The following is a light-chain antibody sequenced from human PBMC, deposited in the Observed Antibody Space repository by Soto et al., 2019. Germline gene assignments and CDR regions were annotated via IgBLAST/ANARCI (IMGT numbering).Light chain of an antibody. Sequence: EIVLTQSPGTLSLSRGERATLSCRASQNISSNLAWYQQKPGQAPRLLIYGASTRATGIPARFSGTGSGTEFTLTITSLQSEDFAVYCCQECNNWPPGTFGQGTKVDI. CDR2: GAS. CDR3: QECNNWPPGT. J-gene: IGKJ1*01. V-gene: IGKV3-15*01. CDR1: QNISSN.